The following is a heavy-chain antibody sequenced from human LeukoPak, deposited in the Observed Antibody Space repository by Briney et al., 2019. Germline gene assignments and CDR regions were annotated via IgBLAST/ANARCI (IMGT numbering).Heavy chain of an antibody. Sequence: GGSLRLSCAASGFTFSTYWMAWVRQAPGKGLEWVANIKEDESAKQQADSVKGRFTISRDNAQNSVYLRMSSLRGEDTAVYYCARDVGGSLDYWGQGTLVTVSS. V-gene: IGHV3-7*01. CDR2: IKEDESAK. D-gene: IGHD1-26*01. CDR1: GFTFSTYW. CDR3: ARDVGGSLDY. J-gene: IGHJ4*02.